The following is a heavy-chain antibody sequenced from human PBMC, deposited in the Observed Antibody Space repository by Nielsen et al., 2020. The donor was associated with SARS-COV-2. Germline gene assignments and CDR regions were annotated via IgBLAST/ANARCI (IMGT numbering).Heavy chain of an antibody. D-gene: IGHD1/OR15-1a*01. CDR3: ARDPRITGTQSFYYYGMDV. Sequence: WIRQPPGKGLEWVAVISYDGSNKYYADSVKGRFTISRDNSKNTLYLQMNSLRAEDTAVYYCARDPRITGTQSFYYYGMDVWGQGTTVTVSS. J-gene: IGHJ6*02. CDR2: ISYDGSNK. V-gene: IGHV3-30*03.